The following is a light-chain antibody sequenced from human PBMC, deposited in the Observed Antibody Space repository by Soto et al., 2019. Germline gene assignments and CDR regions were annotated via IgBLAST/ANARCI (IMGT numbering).Light chain of an antibody. J-gene: IGKJ4*01. CDR2: DAS. V-gene: IGKV3-15*01. CDR3: HQRSDWSLT. CDR1: QSVSTK. Sequence: EILMTQSPATLSVSPGETATLSCRASQSVSTKLAWYQQKPGQAPRLLINDASTRATGVPARFSGWGSGTEFTLTISSLQSEDFAIYYCHQRSDWSLTFGGGTEVEI.